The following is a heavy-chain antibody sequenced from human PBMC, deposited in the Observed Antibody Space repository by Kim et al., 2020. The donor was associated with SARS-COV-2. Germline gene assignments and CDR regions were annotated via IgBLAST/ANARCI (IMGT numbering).Heavy chain of an antibody. CDR3: VKHWGSKAFDI. CDR2: TGPSGSST. CDR1: GFTFSSFS. D-gene: IGHD7-27*01. V-gene: IGHV3-23*01. J-gene: IGHJ3*02. Sequence: GGSLRLSCAASGFTFSSFSMSWVRQAPGKGVEWVSATGPSGSSTHYADSVKGRFTISRDNSKNTLYLQMNSLRAEDTAVYYCVKHWGSKAFDIWGQGTMV.